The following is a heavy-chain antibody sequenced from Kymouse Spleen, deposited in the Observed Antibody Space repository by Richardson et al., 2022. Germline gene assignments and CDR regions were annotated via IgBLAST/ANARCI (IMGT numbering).Heavy chain of an antibody. CDR3: AKDGGVVITGYGMDV. CDR2: ISWNSGSI. CDR1: GFTFDDYA. Sequence: EVQLVESGGGLVQPGRSLRLSCAASGFTFDDYAMHWVRQAPGKGLEWVSGISWNSGSIGYADSVKGRFTISRDNAKNSLYLQMNSLRAEDTALYYCAKDGGVVITGYGMDVWGQGTTVTVSS. V-gene: IGHV3-9*01. J-gene: IGHJ6*02. D-gene: IGHD3-3*01.